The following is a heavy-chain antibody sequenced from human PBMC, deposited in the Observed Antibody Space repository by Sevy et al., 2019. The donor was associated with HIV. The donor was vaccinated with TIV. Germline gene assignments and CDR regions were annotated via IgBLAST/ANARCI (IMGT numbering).Heavy chain of an antibody. CDR2: IYSGGST. V-gene: IGHV3-66*01. CDR1: GFTVSSNY. CDR3: ARAVSSGWDYDFDY. Sequence: GGSLRLSCAASGFTVSSNYMSWVRQAPGKGLEWVSVIYSGGSTYYADSVTGRFTISGDNSKNTLYLQMSSLRAEDTAVYYCARAVSSGWDYDFDYWGQGTLVTVSS. D-gene: IGHD6-19*01. J-gene: IGHJ4*02.